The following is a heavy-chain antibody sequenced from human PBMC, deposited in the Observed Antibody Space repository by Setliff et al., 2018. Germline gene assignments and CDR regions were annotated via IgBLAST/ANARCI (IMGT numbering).Heavy chain of an antibody. CDR1: GYTFTTFG. Sequence: ASVKVSCKASGYTFTTFGVSWVRQVPGQGLEWLGWISPHNGTTRYGQKFQGRVTLTSETTTGTVYMELRSLNSDDTAVYYCARDVPLTTVTKNYFGPWGQGTLVTVSS. CDR3: ARDVPLTTVTKNYFGP. CDR2: ISPHNGTT. J-gene: IGHJ5*02. D-gene: IGHD4-17*01. V-gene: IGHV1-18*01.